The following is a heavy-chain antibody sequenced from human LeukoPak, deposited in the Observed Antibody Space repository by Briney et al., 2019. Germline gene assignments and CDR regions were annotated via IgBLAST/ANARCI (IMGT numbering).Heavy chain of an antibody. CDR3: VRDPDALDY. CDR1: GFTFGSYS. J-gene: IGHJ4*02. Sequence: GGSLRLSCAASGFTFGSYSMNWVRQAPGKGLEWVSYITRSSSTIHYRDSVKGRFTISRDYAKNSLYLQMNSLRDEDTAVYYCVRDPDALDYWGQGTLVTVSS. CDR2: ITRSSSTI. V-gene: IGHV3-48*02.